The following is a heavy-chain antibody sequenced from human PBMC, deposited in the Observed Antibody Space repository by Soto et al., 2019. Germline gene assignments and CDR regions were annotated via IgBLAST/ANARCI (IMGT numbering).Heavy chain of an antibody. D-gene: IGHD2-15*01. Sequence: SETLSLTCTVSGGSISSYYWSWIRQPPGKGLEWIGYIYYSGSTNYNPSLKSRVTISVDTSKNQFSLKLSSVTAADTAVYYCARGVVVAATSWFDPWVQGTLVTVSS. CDR3: ARGVVVAATSWFDP. CDR1: GGSISSYY. CDR2: IYYSGST. J-gene: IGHJ5*02. V-gene: IGHV4-59*08.